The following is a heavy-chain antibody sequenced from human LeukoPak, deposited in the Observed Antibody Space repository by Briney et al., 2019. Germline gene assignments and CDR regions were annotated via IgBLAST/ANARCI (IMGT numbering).Heavy chain of an antibody. Sequence: GRSLTLSCAASGFTFSSYAMSRIRQAPGKGLEWVSTISGSGSSTYYADSVKGRFTISRDNSKNTLFLQMNSLRAEDTAGYYCARGDGWIINLWGQGTLVTVSS. CDR2: ISGSGSST. CDR3: ARGDGWIINL. D-gene: IGHD5-12*01. CDR1: GFTFSSYA. V-gene: IGHV3-23*01. J-gene: IGHJ5*02.